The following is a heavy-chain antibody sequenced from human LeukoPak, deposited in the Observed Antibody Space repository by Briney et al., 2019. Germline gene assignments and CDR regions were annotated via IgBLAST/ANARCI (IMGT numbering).Heavy chain of an antibody. CDR2: IRYDGSNK. Sequence: PGGSLRLSCAASGFTFSSYGMHWVRQAPGKGLEWVAFIRYDGSNKYYADSVKGRFTISRDNSKNTLYLQMNSLRAEDTAVYYCAKVDTAMVVTPFDYWGQGTLVTVSS. CDR3: AKVDTAMVVTPFDY. J-gene: IGHJ4*02. D-gene: IGHD5-18*01. V-gene: IGHV3-30*02. CDR1: GFTFSSYG.